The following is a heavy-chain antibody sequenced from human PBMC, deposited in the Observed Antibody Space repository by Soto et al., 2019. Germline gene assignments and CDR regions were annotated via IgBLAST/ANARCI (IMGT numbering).Heavy chain of an antibody. Sequence: PGGSLRLSCAASGFTFSSYAMHWVRQAPGKGLEWVAVISYDGSNKYYADSVKGRFTISRDNSKNTLYLQMNSLRAEDTAVYYCARALSIAVAGNDYWGQGTLVTVSS. CDR3: ARALSIAVAGNDY. CDR2: ISYDGSNK. D-gene: IGHD6-19*01. CDR1: GFTFSSYA. J-gene: IGHJ4*02. V-gene: IGHV3-30-3*01.